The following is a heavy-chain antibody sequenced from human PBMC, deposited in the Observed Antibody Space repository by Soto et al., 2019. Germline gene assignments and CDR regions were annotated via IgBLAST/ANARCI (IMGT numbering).Heavy chain of an antibody. CDR2: INTDGSRK. CDR3: ASITIFGVVSDY. J-gene: IGHJ4*02. Sequence: EVQLVESGGGLVQPGGSLRLSCVASGITFYSHWMHWVRQAPGKGLEWLSLINTDGSRKTYADSVKGRFTISRDNAKNTLYLQMNTLRAEDTAVYYCASITIFGVVSDYWGQGTLVTVSS. CDR1: GITFYSHW. D-gene: IGHD3-3*01. V-gene: IGHV3-74*01.